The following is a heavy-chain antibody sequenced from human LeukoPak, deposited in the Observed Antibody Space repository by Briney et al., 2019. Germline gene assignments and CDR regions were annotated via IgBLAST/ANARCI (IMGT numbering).Heavy chain of an antibody. Sequence: GGSLRLSCAASGFTFDDYAMHWVRQAPGKGLEWVSGISWNSGSIGYADSVKGRFTISRDNAKNSLYLQMNSLRAEDTALYYCAKDTPRKYSGSYWKYFDYWGQGTLVTVSS. CDR1: GFTFDDYA. CDR2: ISWNSGSI. D-gene: IGHD1-26*01. J-gene: IGHJ4*02. CDR3: AKDTPRKYSGSYWKYFDY. V-gene: IGHV3-9*01.